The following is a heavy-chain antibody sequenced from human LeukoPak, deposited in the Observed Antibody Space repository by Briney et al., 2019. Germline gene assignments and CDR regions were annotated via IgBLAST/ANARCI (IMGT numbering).Heavy chain of an antibody. Sequence: SQTLSLTCAISGDSVSNNSVSWNWTRQSPSRGLEWLGRTYYRSKWSTDYAVSMRSRISINPDTSKNQFSLQVNSVTPEDTAIYYCARSSGGGPLFDSWGQGTLVTVSA. CDR2: TYYRSKWST. V-gene: IGHV6-1*01. CDR3: ARSSGGGPLFDS. CDR1: GDSVSNNSVS. D-gene: IGHD3-10*01. J-gene: IGHJ4*02.